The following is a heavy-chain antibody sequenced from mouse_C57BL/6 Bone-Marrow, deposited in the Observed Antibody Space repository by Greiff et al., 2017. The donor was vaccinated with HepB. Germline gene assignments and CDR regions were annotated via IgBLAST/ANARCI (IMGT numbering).Heavy chain of an antibody. V-gene: IGHV1-55*01. CDR3: ARGYYGGSYVEFFDV. CDR1: GYTFTSYW. Sequence: QVQLQQPGAELVKPGASVKMSCKASGYTFTSYWITWVKQRPGQGLEWIGDIYPGSGSTNYNEKFKSKATLTVDTSSSTAYMQRSSLTSEDSAVYYCARGYYGGSYVEFFDVWGTGTTVTVSS. J-gene: IGHJ1*03. D-gene: IGHD1-1*01. CDR2: IYPGSGST.